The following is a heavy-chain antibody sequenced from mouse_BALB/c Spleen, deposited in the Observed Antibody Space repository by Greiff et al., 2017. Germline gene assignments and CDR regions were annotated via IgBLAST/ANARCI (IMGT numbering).Heavy chain of an antibody. D-gene: IGHD1-2*01. V-gene: IGHV5-9-4*01. CDR3: AREYYGLYAMDY. Sequence: EVQLVESGGGLVKPGGSLKLSCAASGFTFSSYAMSWVRQSPEKRLEWVAEISSGGSYTYNPDTVTGRFTISRDNAKNTLYLEMSSLRSEDTAMYYCAREYYGLYAMDYWGQGTSVTVSS. CDR1: GFTFSSYA. J-gene: IGHJ4*01. CDR2: ISSGGSYT.